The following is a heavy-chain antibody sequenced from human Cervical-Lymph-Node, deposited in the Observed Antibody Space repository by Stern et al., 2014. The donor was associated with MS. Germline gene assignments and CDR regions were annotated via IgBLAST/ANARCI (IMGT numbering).Heavy chain of an antibody. CDR2: ISSSGSYI. Sequence: EMQLVESGGGLVKPGGSLRLSCAASGFTFSSSGMNWVCQAPGKGLGGVSSISSSGSYIYYADSVRGRFTISRDNAKNSLYLQMNSLRAEDTAVYYCARGRSDTPMVSVDYWGQGTLVTVSS. V-gene: IGHV3-21*01. CDR3: ARGRSDTPMVSVDY. J-gene: IGHJ4*02. CDR1: GFTFSSSG. D-gene: IGHD5-18*01.